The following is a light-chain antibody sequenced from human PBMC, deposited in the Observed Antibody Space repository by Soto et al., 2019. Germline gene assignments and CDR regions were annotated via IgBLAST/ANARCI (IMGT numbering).Light chain of an antibody. V-gene: IGKV3-20*01. CDR3: QQYDSSPRT. J-gene: IGKJ1*01. Sequence: EIVLTQSPGTLSLSPGDRATLSFRASQSVSSNYLAWYQQKPGQAPRLLIYGASSRATGIPDRFSGSGSGTDFTLTISRLEPADFVVYYCQQYDSSPRTFGQGTKLEIK. CDR2: GAS. CDR1: QSVSSNY.